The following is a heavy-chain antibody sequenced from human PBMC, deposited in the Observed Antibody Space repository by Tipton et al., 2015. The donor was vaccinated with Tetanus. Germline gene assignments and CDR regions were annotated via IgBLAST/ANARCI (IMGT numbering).Heavy chain of an antibody. CDR3: ARANYDFSKKGPFDS. V-gene: IGHV4-30-4*01. CDR2: IYYSGST. Sequence: TLSLTCSVSGASIKNSPYFWNWIRRSPGKGLEWIGYIYYSGSTFYNPSLKSRVTMSVDTSKNQFSLNLTSVTAADTAVYFCARANYDFSKKGPFDSWGQGSLVIVSA. CDR1: GASIKNSPYF. J-gene: IGHJ4*02. D-gene: IGHD3-3*01.